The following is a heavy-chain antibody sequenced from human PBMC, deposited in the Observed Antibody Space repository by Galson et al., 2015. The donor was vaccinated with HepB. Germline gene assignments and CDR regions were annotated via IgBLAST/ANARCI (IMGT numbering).Heavy chain of an antibody. V-gene: IGHV3-23*01. CDR2: ISGNGDST. CDR3: AKNSGSSWFVPYHFDS. D-gene: IGHD6-13*01. CDR1: GFAFDTHA. Sequence: SLRLSCAASGFAFDTHAMSWVRQAPGRGLEWISGISGNGDSTFYADSVKGRFTVSRDNSNNMLYLQMNSLRAEDTAVYYCAKNSGSSWFVPYHFDSWGQGTLVTVSS. J-gene: IGHJ4*02.